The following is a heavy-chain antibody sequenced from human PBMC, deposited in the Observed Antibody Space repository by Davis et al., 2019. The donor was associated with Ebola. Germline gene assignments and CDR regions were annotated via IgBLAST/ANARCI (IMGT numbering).Heavy chain of an antibody. V-gene: IGHV4-59*01. CDR2: IYYSGST. CDR3: ARTYVDTAMVLYYYYMDV. J-gene: IGHJ6*03. CDR1: GGSFSGYY. D-gene: IGHD5-18*01. Sequence: SETLSLTCAVYGGSFSGYYWSWIRQPPGKGLEWIGYIYYSGSTNYNPSLKSRVTISVDTFKNQFSLKLSSVTAADTAVYYCARTYVDTAMVLYYYYMDVWGKGTTVTVSS.